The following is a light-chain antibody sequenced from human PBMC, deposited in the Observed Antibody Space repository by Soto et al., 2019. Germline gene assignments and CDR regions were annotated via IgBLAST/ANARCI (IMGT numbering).Light chain of an antibody. CDR2: GAS. J-gene: IGKJ2*01. CDR1: QTVSSSY. CDR3: QQYGSSLYT. V-gene: IGKV3-20*01. Sequence: EIVLTQSPGTLSLSPGERATLSCRASQTVSSSYLAWYQQKPGQAPRLLIYGASSRATGIPARFSGSGSGTDFTLTISRLEPADFAVYYCQQYGSSLYTFGQGTKLEIK.